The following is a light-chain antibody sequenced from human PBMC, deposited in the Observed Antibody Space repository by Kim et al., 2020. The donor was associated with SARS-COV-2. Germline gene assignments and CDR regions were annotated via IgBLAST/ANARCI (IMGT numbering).Light chain of an antibody. Sequence: AIRMTQSPSSFSASTGDRVTITCRASQGISSYLAWYQQEPGKAPKLLISAASTLQSGVPSRFSGSGSGTDFTLTISCLQSEDFATYYCQQYYSHPRTFGQGTKVDIK. CDR2: AAS. CDR3: QQYYSHPRT. J-gene: IGKJ1*01. V-gene: IGKV1-8*01. CDR1: QGISSY.